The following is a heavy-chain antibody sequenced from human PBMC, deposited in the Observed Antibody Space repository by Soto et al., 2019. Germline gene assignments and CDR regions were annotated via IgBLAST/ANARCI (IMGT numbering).Heavy chain of an antibody. CDR3: ARQYCSGTSCYWYFDF. Sequence: QVRLVQSGDDVQRPGASMNISCQASGYQFTGSYLHWVRRAPGHGLQWMGMINPDTGSTTYAETFQERVTMTPDKSAGTVFLGLGRLTSDDTATYYCARQYCSGTSCYWYFDFWGQGTYVSVSS. D-gene: IGHD2-2*01. CDR1: GYQFTGSY. V-gene: IGHV1-2*02. CDR2: INPDTGST. J-gene: IGHJ4*02.